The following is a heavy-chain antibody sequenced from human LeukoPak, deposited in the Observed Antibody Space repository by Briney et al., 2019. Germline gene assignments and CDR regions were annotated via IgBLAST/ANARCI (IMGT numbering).Heavy chain of an antibody. Sequence: SETLSLTCTVSGGSTSSGSYYWSWIRQPAGKGLEWIGRIYTSGSTNYNPSLKSRVTISVDTSKNQFSLKLSSVTAADTAVYYCARAVNWFDPWGQGTLVTVSS. CDR1: GGSTSSGSYY. CDR3: ARAVNWFDP. CDR2: IYTSGST. J-gene: IGHJ5*02. V-gene: IGHV4-61*02.